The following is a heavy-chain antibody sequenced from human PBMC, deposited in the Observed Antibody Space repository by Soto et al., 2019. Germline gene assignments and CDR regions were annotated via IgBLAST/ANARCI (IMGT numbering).Heavy chain of an antibody. Sequence: QVQLVQSGAEVKKPGASVKVSCKASGYTFTSYAMHWVRQAPGQRLEWMGWINAGNGNTKYSQKFQGRVTITRDTSASTAYMELSSLRSEDTAVYYCAGGRRVYSYYYGMDVWGQGTTVTVSS. V-gene: IGHV1-3*01. CDR1: GYTFTSYA. CDR3: AGGRRVYSYYYGMDV. J-gene: IGHJ6*02. D-gene: IGHD6-13*01. CDR2: INAGNGNT.